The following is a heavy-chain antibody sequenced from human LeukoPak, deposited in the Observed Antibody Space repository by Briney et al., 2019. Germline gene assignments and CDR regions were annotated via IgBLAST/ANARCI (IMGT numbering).Heavy chain of an antibody. D-gene: IGHD1-26*01. CDR1: GFTFSTYW. V-gene: IGHV3-7*01. CDR2: IKQDGSEK. J-gene: IGHJ4*02. Sequence: GSLRLSCAASGFTFSTYWMGWVRQSPGKGLEWVANIKQDGSEKHYVDSVKGRFTISRDNTKNSLYLQMNSLRAEDTAVYYCARKARIVGPCFYSWGQGTLVTVSS. CDR3: ARKARIVGPCFYS.